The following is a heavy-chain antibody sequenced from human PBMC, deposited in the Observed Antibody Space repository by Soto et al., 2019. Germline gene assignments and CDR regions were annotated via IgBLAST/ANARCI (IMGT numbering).Heavy chain of an antibody. Sequence: GESLKISCKGSGYSFTSYWIGWVRQMPGKGLEWMGIIYPGDSDTRYSPSFQGQVTISADKSISTAYLQWSSLKASDTAMYYCARLVGTIFGPTSDYYYGMDVWGQGTTVTVSS. V-gene: IGHV5-51*01. CDR2: IYPGDSDT. CDR3: ARLVGTIFGPTSDYYYGMDV. J-gene: IGHJ6*02. CDR1: GYSFTSYW. D-gene: IGHD3-9*01.